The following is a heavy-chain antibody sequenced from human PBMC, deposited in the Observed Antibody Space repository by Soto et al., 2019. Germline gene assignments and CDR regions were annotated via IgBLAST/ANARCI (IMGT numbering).Heavy chain of an antibody. Sequence: GSLRLSCAASGFTFSSYAMSWVRQAPGKGLEWVSAISGSGGSTYYADSVKGRFTISRDNAKNSLYLQMNSLRAEDTAVYYCARDRAVAGLDAFDIWGQGTMVTVSS. D-gene: IGHD6-19*01. V-gene: IGHV3-23*01. CDR3: ARDRAVAGLDAFDI. CDR1: GFTFSSYA. CDR2: ISGSGGST. J-gene: IGHJ3*02.